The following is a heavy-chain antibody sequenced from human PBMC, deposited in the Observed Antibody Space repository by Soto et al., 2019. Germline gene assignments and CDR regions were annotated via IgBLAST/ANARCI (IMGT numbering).Heavy chain of an antibody. J-gene: IGHJ5*02. CDR3: ARGYSSGWWGWFDP. CDR1: GGTFSSYA. Sequence: QVQLVQSGAEVKKPGSSVKVSCKASGGTFSSYAISWVRQAPGQGLEWMGGIIPIFGTANYAQKFQGRVTITADKSTCTAYMGLRSLRSEATAVYFCARGYSSGWWGWFDPWGQGTLVTVTS. V-gene: IGHV1-69*06. D-gene: IGHD6-19*01. CDR2: IIPIFGTA.